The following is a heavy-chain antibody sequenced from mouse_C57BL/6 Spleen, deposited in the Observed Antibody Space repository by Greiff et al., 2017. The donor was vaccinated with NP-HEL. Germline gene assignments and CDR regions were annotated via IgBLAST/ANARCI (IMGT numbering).Heavy chain of an antibody. Sequence: VQLQQSGPELVKPGASVKISCKASGYAFSSSWMNWVKQRPGQGLEWIGRIYPGDGDTNYNGKFKGKATLTADKSSSTAYMQLSSLTSEDSAVYFCARYWDYFDYWGQGTTLTVSS. CDR3: ARYWDYFDY. V-gene: IGHV1-82*01. CDR1: GYAFSSSW. D-gene: IGHD4-1*01. J-gene: IGHJ2*01. CDR2: IYPGDGDT.